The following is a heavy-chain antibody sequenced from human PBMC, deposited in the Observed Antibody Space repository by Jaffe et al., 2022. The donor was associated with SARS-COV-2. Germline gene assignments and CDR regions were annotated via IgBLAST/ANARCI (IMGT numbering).Heavy chain of an antibody. CDR2: ISSDGDNT. J-gene: IGHJ4*02. D-gene: IGHD3-10*01. V-gene: IGHV3-64D*09. CDR1: GFTFRSYP. Sequence: EVQLVESGGGLVQPGESLRLSCSASGFTFRSYPMHWVRQAPGKGLEYVSAISSDGDNTYYADSVKGRFTISRDNSKNTLSLQMSSLRVEDTAIYYCVKRGRSGSVVWYDYWGQGTLVTVSS. CDR3: VKRGRSGSVVWYDY.